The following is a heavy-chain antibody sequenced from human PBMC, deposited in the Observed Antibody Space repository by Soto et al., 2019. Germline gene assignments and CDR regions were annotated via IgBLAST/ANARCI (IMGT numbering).Heavy chain of an antibody. V-gene: IGHV1-3*01. CDR3: ARSISPIVVVPAAIMDWFDP. CDR1: GYTFTSYA. Sequence: GASVKVSCKASGYTFTSYAMHWVRQAPGQRLEWMGWINAGNGNTKYSQKFQGRVTITRDTSASTAYMELSSLRSEDTAVYYCARSISPIVVVPAAIMDWFDPWGQGTLVTVSS. CDR2: INAGNGNT. D-gene: IGHD2-2*01. J-gene: IGHJ5*02.